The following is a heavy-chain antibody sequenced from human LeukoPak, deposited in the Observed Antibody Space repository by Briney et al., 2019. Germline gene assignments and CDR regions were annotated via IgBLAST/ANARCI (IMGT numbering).Heavy chain of an antibody. CDR2: GSDIGGT. D-gene: IGHD2-8*01. CDR3: AKNGQSGFSFDP. Sequence: SETLSLTCAVYGGSLNGHYRSWIRQSPGKGLEWIGEGSDIGGTKLNPSLKSRVTISADTCKNQFSLKLSSVTAADMAVYYCAKNGQSGFSFDPWGQGTLVTVSS. CDR1: GGSLNGHY. V-gene: IGHV4-34*01. J-gene: IGHJ5*02.